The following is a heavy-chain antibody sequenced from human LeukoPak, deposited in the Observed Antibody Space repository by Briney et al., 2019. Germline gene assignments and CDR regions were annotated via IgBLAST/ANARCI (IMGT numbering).Heavy chain of an antibody. CDR2: ISAYNGNK. CDR1: GYTFTSYG. D-gene: IGHD4-17*01. Sequence: ASVTVSCKASGYTFTSYGISWVRQAPGQGLEWMGWISAYNGNKNYAQKLQGRVTMTTDTSTSTAHMELRRLRSDDTAVYYCARVVLGDYGNYYYYMDVWGKGTTVTVSS. V-gene: IGHV1-18*01. CDR3: ARVVLGDYGNYYYYMDV. J-gene: IGHJ6*03.